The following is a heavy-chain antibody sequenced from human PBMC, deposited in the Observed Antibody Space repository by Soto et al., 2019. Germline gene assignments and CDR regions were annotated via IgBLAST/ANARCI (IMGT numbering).Heavy chain of an antibody. Sequence: PGQSLKISCKGSGYSFTSYWIGCVRQLPWKGLEWKGIISPGASDTRYSPSFQGQVTISADNSISTAYLQWSSLKVSDTAMDYCARALGTGSYSRLDYWGQGTTVTVSS. D-gene: IGHD1-26*01. CDR3: ARALGTGSYSRLDY. J-gene: IGHJ4*02. CDR2: ISPGASDT. V-gene: IGHV5-51*01. CDR1: GYSFTSYW.